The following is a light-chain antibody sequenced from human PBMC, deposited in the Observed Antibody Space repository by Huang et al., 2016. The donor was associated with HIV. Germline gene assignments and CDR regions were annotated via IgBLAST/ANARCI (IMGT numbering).Light chain of an antibody. V-gene: IGKV3-20*01. CDR1: QSVSSSY. J-gene: IGKJ1*01. CDR2: GAS. Sequence: EIVLTQSPGTLSLSPGERATLSCRASQSVSSSYLAWYQQKPGQAPRLLIYGASSRAPVIPDRFSGRGSGTYFTLTISSLEPEDFAVYYCQQYGSSPTFGQGTKVEIK. CDR3: QQYGSSPT.